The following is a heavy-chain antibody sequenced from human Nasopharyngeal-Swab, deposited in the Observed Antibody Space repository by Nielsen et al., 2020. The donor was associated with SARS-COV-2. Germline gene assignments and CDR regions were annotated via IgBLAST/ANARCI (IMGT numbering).Heavy chain of an antibody. Sequence: SQTLSLTCAVSGDAVSHNTTGWNWIRLPPSRGLEWLGRTYYSSKWNYDYALSVKSRMTVNPDTSKNQFSLELNSVTPEDTAVYYCARGFLREGFDSWGQGILVTVSS. D-gene: IGHD1-26*01. V-gene: IGHV6-1*01. CDR2: TYYSSKWNY. J-gene: IGHJ4*02. CDR3: ARGFLREGFDS. CDR1: GDAVSHNTTG.